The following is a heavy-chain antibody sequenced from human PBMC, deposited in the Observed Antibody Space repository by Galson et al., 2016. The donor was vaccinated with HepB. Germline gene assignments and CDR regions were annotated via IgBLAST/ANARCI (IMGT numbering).Heavy chain of an antibody. Sequence: SVKVSCRASGLTLIRLSVTWGRQAPGQGLEWMGTSITFFGTLNSAQSFQGKVAMTADESTTTVYMELSSLRSDDTAVYYCARYNGDYGGPNYYDPWGQGTLVTVSS. CDR3: ARYNGDYGGPNYYDP. J-gene: IGHJ5*02. V-gene: IGHV1-69*13. CDR2: SITFFGTL. CDR1: GLTLIRLS. D-gene: IGHD4-17*01.